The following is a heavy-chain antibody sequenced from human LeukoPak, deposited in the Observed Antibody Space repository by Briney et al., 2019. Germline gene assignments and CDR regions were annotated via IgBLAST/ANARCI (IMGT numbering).Heavy chain of an antibody. CDR2: INPNSGGT. V-gene: IGHV1-2*06. D-gene: IGHD3-10*01. Sequence: ASVKVSCKASGYTFTGYYMHWVRQAPGQGLEWMGRINPNSGGTNYAQKFQGRVTMTRDTSISTAYMELSRLRSDDTAVYYCARVTVYGSGKDKPFDYWGHGTLVTVSS. CDR1: GYTFTGYY. J-gene: IGHJ4*01. CDR3: ARVTVYGSGKDKPFDY.